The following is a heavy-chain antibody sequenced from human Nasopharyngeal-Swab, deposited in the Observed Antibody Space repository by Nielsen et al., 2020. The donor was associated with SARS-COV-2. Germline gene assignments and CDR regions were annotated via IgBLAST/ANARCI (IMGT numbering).Heavy chain of an antibody. CDR1: GGSISGYY. Sequence: SETLSLTCTVSGGSISGYYWSWIRQPPGKGLEWIGYIYYSGSTNYNPSLKSRVTISVDTSKNQFSLKLSSVTAADTAVYYCARDHQYSSSWFGRGYNWFDPWGQGTLVTVSS. V-gene: IGHV4-59*01. J-gene: IGHJ5*02. D-gene: IGHD6-13*01. CDR2: IYYSGST. CDR3: ARDHQYSSSWFGRGYNWFDP.